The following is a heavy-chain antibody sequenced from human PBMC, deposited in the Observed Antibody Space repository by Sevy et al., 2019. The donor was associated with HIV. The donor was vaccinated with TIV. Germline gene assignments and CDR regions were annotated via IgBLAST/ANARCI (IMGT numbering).Heavy chain of an antibody. V-gene: IGHV3-23*01. J-gene: IGHJ5*02. D-gene: IGHD6-19*01. CDR2: ISGSGGST. Sequence: GGSLRLSCAASGFTFSSYAMSWVRQAPGKGLEWVSAISGSGGSTYYADSVKGRFTISRDNSKNTLYLQMNSLRAEDTAVYYCAKCGQWRVLDGDWFDPWGQGTLVTVSS. CDR1: GFTFSSYA. CDR3: AKCGQWRVLDGDWFDP.